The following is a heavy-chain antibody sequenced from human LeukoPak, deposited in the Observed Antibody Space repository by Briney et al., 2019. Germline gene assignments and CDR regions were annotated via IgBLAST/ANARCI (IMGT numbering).Heavy chain of an antibody. Sequence: GGSLRLSCTASGFNFGDYAMSWVRQAPGKGLEWVGFIRSRAYGGTTEYAASVKSRSTISRDDSKSIAYLQMNSLKTEDTAVCYCTRVGYGKYELYDAFDIWGQGTMVTVSS. CDR1: GFNFGDYA. V-gene: IGHV3-49*04. CDR3: TRVGYGKYELYDAFDI. CDR2: IRSRAYGGTT. D-gene: IGHD4-17*01. J-gene: IGHJ3*02.